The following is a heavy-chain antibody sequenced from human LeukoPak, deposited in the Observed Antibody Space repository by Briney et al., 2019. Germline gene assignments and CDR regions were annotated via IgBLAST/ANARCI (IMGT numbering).Heavy chain of an antibody. D-gene: IGHD3-22*01. CDR1: GFTFSSYG. CDR3: AKDYYDSSGYYSNPDY. V-gene: IGHV3-30*18. J-gene: IGHJ4*02. CDR2: ISYDGSNK. Sequence: GGSLRLSCAASGFTFSSYGMHWVRQAPGKGLEWVAVISYDGSNKHYADSVKGRFTISRDNSENTLFLQMNSLRAEDTAVYYCAKDYYDSSGYYSNPDYWGQGTLVTVSS.